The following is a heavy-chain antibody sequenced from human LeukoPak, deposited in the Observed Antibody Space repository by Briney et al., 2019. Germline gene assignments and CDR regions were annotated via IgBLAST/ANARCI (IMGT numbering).Heavy chain of an antibody. CDR1: GGSISSYY. Sequence: RTSETLSLTCTASGGSISSYYWSWIRQPPGKGLEWIGYIYYSGSTNYNPSLKSRVTMSVDKSKNQFSLKLSSVTAADTAVYYCASSNAYNWFDPWGQGTLVTVSS. J-gene: IGHJ5*02. V-gene: IGHV4-59*12. CDR3: ASSNAYNWFDP. CDR2: IYYSGST.